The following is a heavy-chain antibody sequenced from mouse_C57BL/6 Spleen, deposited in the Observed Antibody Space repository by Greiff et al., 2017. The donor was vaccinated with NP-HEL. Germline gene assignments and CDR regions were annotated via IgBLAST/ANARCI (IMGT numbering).Heavy chain of an antibody. V-gene: IGHV1-55*01. CDR2: IYPGSGST. CDR3: ARGSSSNSFDY. D-gene: IGHD1-1*01. J-gene: IGHJ2*01. CDR1: GYTFTSYW. Sequence: QVQLQQPGAELVKPGASVKMSGKASGYTFTSYWITWVKQRPGQGLEWIGDIYPGSGSTNYNEKFKSKATLTVDTSSSTAYMPRSSLTAEDSAVYYCARGSSSNSFDYWGQGTTLTVSS.